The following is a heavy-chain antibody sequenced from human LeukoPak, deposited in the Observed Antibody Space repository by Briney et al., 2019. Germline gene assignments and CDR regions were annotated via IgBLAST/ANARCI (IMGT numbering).Heavy chain of an antibody. CDR1: GGSVSSGSYY. CDR2: IYTSGST. V-gene: IGHV4-61*02. Sequence: SETLSLTCAVSGGSVSSGSYYWSWTRQPAGKGLEWIGRIYTSGSTNYNPSLKSRVTMSVDTSKNQFSLKLSSVTAADTAVYYCAGGGLNYWGQGTLVTVSS. CDR3: AGGGLNY. D-gene: IGHD3-16*01. J-gene: IGHJ4*02.